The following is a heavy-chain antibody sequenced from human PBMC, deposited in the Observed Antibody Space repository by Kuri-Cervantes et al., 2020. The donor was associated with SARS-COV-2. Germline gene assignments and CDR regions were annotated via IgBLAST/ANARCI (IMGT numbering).Heavy chain of an antibody. J-gene: IGHJ5*02. D-gene: IGHD6-6*01. CDR1: GFTVSSNY. V-gene: IGHV3-53*01. CDR3: ARAEYSYSFRGAVGGFDP. Sequence: GESLKISCAASGFTVSSNYMSWVRQAPGKGLEWVSVIYSGGSTYYADSVKGRFTISRDNSKNTLYLQMNSLRAEDTAVYYCARAEYSYSFRGAVGGFDPWGQGTLVTVSS. CDR2: IYSGGST.